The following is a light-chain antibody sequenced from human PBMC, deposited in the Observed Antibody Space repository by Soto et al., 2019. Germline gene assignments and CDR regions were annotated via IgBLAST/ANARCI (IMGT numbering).Light chain of an antibody. CDR1: QSISSW. CDR3: QQYNGYPWT. J-gene: IGKJ1*01. V-gene: IGKV1-5*03. Sequence: DIQMTQSPSTLSASVGDRVTITCRASQSISSWLAWYKRKPGKAPKLLIYRASILESGVPSSFSGSGSGTEFTLTISSLQPDDFATYYCQQYNGYPWTFGQGTKVEV. CDR2: RAS.